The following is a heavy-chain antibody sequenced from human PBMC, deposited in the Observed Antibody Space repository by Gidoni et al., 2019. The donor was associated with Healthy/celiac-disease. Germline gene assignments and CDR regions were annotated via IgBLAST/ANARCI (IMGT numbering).Heavy chain of an antibody. J-gene: IGHJ4*02. CDR3: ARGRDGYNYLDY. Sequence: QLQLQESGPGLVKPSETPSLHCTVPGGSISSSSYYWGWIRQPPGKGLEWIASIYYRGSTYYNPSLKSRVTISVDTSKNQFSLKLSSVTAADTAVYYCARGRDGYNYLDYWGQGTLVTVSS. CDR2: IYYRGST. V-gene: IGHV4-39*01. D-gene: IGHD5-12*01. CDR1: GGSISSSSYY.